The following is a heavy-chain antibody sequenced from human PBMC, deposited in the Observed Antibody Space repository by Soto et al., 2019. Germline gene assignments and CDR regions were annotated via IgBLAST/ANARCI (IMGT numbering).Heavy chain of an antibody. J-gene: IGHJ6*02. D-gene: IGHD6-19*01. CDR3: ARDWLDRLHYYYGMDV. V-gene: IGHV1-2*02. CDR1: GYTFSAYY. Sequence: GASVKVSCKASGYTFSAYYIHGVRQAPGQGLEWMGWINPTNGDTNYAQKFQGRVTMTRDTSISTAYMELSRLKSDDTAVYYCARDWLDRLHYYYGMDVWGQGTTVTVSS. CDR2: INPTNGDT.